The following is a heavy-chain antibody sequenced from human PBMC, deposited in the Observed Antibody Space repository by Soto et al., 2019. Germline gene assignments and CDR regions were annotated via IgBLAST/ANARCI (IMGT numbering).Heavy chain of an antibody. J-gene: IGHJ3*02. CDR3: TTDLGVRGVIWAFDI. Sequence: GGSLRLSCAASGFTFSNAWMNWVRQAPGKGLEWVGRIKSKTDGGTTDYAAPVKGRFTISRDDSKNTLYLQMNSLKTEDTAVYYCTTDLGVRGVIWAFDIWGQGTMVTVSS. CDR2: IKSKTDGGTT. V-gene: IGHV3-15*07. CDR1: GFTFSNAW. D-gene: IGHD3-10*01.